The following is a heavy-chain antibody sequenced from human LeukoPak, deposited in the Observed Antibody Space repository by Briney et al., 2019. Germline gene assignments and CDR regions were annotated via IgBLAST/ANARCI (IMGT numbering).Heavy chain of an antibody. CDR1: GFPFSNYW. D-gene: IGHD1-26*01. CDR2: IKYDGSEI. Sequence: GGSLRLSCAASGFPFSNYWMTWVRQAPGKGLEWVEWVANIKYDGSEIYYIDSVKGRFTISRDNAKNSLYLQMNSLRAEDTAVYYCARSQGIVGAMTDWGQGTLVTVSS. CDR3: ARSQGIVGAMTD. J-gene: IGHJ4*02. V-gene: IGHV3-7*01.